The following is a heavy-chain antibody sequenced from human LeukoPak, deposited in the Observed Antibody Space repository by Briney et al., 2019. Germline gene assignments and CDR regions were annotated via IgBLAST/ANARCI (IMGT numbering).Heavy chain of an antibody. CDR3: ARVQREATVTTWAFDY. CDR1: GYSFTSYY. J-gene: IGHJ4*02. D-gene: IGHD4-17*01. Sequence: GASVKVSCKASGYSFTSYYMHWVRQAPGQGLEWMGLINPSGSSTTYAQKFQGRVTMTRDTSISTAYMELSRLRSDDTAVYYCARVQREATVTTWAFDYWGQGTLVTVSS. CDR2: INPSGSST. V-gene: IGHV1-46*01.